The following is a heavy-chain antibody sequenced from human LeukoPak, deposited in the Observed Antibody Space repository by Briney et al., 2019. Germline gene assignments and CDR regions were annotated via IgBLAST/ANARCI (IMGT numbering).Heavy chain of an antibody. CDR3: ARDGGWQEVYFYYYMDV. D-gene: IGHD2-8*01. Sequence: GGSLRLSCAASRFTFGSYAMHWVRQAPGKGLEWVAVISYDGSNKYYVDSVKGRFTISRDNVKNTLYLQMNSLRAEDTAVYYCARDGGWQEVYFYYYMDVWGKGTTVTVSS. J-gene: IGHJ6*03. CDR2: ISYDGSNK. V-gene: IGHV3-30*04. CDR1: RFTFGSYA.